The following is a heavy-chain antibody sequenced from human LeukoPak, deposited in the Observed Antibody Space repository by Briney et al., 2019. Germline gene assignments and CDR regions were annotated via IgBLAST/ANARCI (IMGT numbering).Heavy chain of an antibody. CDR3: ATFGEFYYFDY. CDR2: IIPILGIA. J-gene: IGHJ4*02. Sequence: SVKASCKASGGTFSSYAISWVRQAPGQGLEWMGRIIPILGIANYAQKFQGRVTITADKSTSTAYMELSSLRSEDTAVYYCATFGEFYYFDYWGQGTLVTVSS. D-gene: IGHD3-10*01. CDR1: GGTFSSYA. V-gene: IGHV1-69*04.